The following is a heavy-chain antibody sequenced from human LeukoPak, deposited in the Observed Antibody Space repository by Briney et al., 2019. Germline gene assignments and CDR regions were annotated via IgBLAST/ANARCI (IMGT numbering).Heavy chain of an antibody. V-gene: IGHV1-8*01. Sequence: AAVKVSYMASGCTFTRYVIKGVRQATGQGVEGMGWMNPNRGNTDYAQKFHGRVTMTKNTSIIKAHMEPGSVRSEDTAVYYCARGSVTLDYDSSGYYYYMDVWRKGTTVTVSS. CDR1: GCTFTRYV. CDR3: ARGSVTLDYDSSGYYYYMDV. J-gene: IGHJ6*03. CDR2: MNPNRGNT. D-gene: IGHD3-22*01.